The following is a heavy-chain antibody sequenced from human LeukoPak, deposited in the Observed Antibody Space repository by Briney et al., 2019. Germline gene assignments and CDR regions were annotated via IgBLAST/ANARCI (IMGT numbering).Heavy chain of an antibody. CDR1: GYTFTGYY. J-gene: IGHJ4*02. CDR2: INPNSGGT. V-gene: IGHV1-2*04. CDR3: GSLDY. D-gene: IGHD3-10*01. Sequence: ASVKVSCKASGYTFTGYYMHWVRQAPGQGLEWMGWINPNSGGTNYAQKFQGWVTMTRDSPISTAYMDLSSLRSDDTAVYYRGSLDYWGQGALVTVSS.